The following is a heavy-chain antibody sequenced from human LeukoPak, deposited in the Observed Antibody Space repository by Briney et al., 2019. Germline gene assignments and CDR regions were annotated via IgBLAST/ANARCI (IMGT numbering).Heavy chain of an antibody. J-gene: IGHJ4*02. CDR3: ARVDCSGGSCTISPFDY. CDR2: MNPNSGNT. V-gene: IGHV1-8*01. CDR1: GYTFTSYD. D-gene: IGHD2-15*01. Sequence: ASVKVSCKASGYTFTSYDINWVRQATGQGLEWMGWMNPNSGNTGYAQKFQGRVTMTRNTSISTAYMELSSLRSEDTAVYYCARVDCSGGSCTISPFDYWGQGILVTVSS.